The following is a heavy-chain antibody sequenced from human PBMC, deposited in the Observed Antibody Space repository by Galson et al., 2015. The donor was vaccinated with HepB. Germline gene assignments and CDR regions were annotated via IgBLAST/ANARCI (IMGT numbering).Heavy chain of an antibody. J-gene: IGHJ1*01. CDR1: GFTFSSYG. Sequence: SLRLSCAASGFTFSSYGMHWVRQAPGKGLEWVAVISYDGSNKYYADSVKGRFTISRDNSKNTLYLQMNSLRAEDTAVYYCAKEPGPNYAEYFQHWGQGTLVTVSS. CDR3: AKEPGPNYAEYFQH. CDR2: ISYDGSNK. D-gene: IGHD5-24*01. V-gene: IGHV3-30*18.